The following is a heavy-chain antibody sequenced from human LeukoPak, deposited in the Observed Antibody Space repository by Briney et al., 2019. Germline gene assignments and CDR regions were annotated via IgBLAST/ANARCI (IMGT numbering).Heavy chain of an antibody. CDR1: GGSISTYY. CDR3: TRTYSSSSIDY. V-gene: IGHV4-59*01. J-gene: IGHJ4*02. CDR2: IFYTGST. D-gene: IGHD6-6*01. Sequence: SETLSLTCTVSGGSISTYYWSWIRQPPGKGLEWLGHIFYTGSTNYNPSLKSRVTMSIDTSKNQISRNLTSVTGADTAVYYCTRTYSSSSIDYWGQGALVTVSS.